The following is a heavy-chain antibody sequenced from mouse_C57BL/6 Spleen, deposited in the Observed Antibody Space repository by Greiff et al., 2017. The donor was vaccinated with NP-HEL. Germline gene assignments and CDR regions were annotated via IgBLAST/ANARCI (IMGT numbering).Heavy chain of an antibody. CDR2: IWWDGDK. V-gene: IGHV8-8*01. Sequence: QVTLKVSGPGILQPSQTLSLTCSFSGFSLSTFGMGVGWIRQPSGKGLEWLAHIWWDGDKYYHPALKSRLTISKDTSKNQVFRKIANVDTADTATYYCARYYYGSSYNYFDYWGQGTTLTVSS. J-gene: IGHJ2*01. CDR1: GFSLSTFGMG. CDR3: ARYYYGSSYNYFDY. D-gene: IGHD1-1*01.